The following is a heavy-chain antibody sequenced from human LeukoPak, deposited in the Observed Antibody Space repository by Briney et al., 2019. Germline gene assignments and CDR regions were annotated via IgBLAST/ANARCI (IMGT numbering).Heavy chain of an antibody. D-gene: IGHD1-1*01. V-gene: IGHV1-18*01. CDR3: ARTHRVSRNLDP. J-gene: IGHJ5*02. CDR2: ISAYNGNT. CDR1: VYTFTSYG. Sequence: GASVKVSCKASVYTFTSYGISWVRQAPGQGLEWMGWISAYNGNTNYTQKLQGRVTMTTDTSTSTAYMELRSLRSDETAVYYCARTHRVSRNLDPWGQGTLVTVSS.